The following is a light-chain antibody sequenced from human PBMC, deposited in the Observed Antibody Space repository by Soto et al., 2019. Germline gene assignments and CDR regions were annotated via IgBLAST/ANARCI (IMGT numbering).Light chain of an antibody. V-gene: IGLV1-40*01. CDR1: SSNIGAGYD. CDR2: SNN. Sequence: QSVLTQPPSVSGAPGQRVTISCTGSSSNIGAGYDAHWYQQLPRTAPKLLIYSNNNRPSGVPDRFSGSRSGTSASLAITGLQPEDEADYYCQSYDGGLGVSKIFGGGTKVTVL. J-gene: IGLJ2*01. CDR3: QSYDGGLGVSKI.